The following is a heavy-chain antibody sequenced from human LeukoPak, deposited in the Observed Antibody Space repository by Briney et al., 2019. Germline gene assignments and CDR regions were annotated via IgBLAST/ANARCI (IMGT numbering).Heavy chain of an antibody. Sequence: KTGGSLRLSCAASGFTFSDYYMSWIRQAPGKGLEWVSYIISSGSTIYYADSVKGRFTISRDNAKNSLYLQMNSLRAEDTAVYYCASSPRITGTMFIVSRLDYWGQGTLVTVSS. J-gene: IGHJ4*02. CDR3: ASSPRITGTMFIVSRLDY. V-gene: IGHV3-11*01. D-gene: IGHD1-20*01. CDR1: GFTFSDYY. CDR2: IISSGSTI.